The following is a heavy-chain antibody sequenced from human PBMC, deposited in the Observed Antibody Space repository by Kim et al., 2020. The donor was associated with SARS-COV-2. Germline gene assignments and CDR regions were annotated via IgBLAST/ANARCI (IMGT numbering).Heavy chain of an antibody. V-gene: IGHV3-30*07. D-gene: IGHD6-13*01. CDR3: ARGRYSSSWYEGDWFDP. J-gene: IGHJ5*02. Sequence: VKARFTISRDNSKNTLYLQMNSLRAEDTAVYYCARGRYSSSWYEGDWFDPWVQGTLVTVSS.